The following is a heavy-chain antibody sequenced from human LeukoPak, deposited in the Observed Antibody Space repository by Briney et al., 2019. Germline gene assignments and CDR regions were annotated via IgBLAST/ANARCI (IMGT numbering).Heavy chain of an antibody. CDR2: ISGSAHKI. D-gene: IGHD5-18*01. V-gene: IGHV3-11*01. CDR1: GFTFSDYY. J-gene: IGHJ4*02. Sequence: TGGSLRLSCAASGFTFSDYYMSWIRQAPEKGLDWVSVISGSAHKIRYAGSVKGRFTISRDNSENIVYLQMNNLRVEDTAVYYCAGRPTGYSSGYIHWGQGTLVTVSS. CDR3: AGRPTGYSSGYIH.